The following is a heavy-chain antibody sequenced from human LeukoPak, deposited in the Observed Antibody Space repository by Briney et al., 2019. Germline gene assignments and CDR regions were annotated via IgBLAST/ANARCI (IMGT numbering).Heavy chain of an antibody. D-gene: IGHD1-26*01. CDR1: GFTFSSYS. J-gene: IGHJ4*02. CDR3: ARFPDSGNYLPFGH. CDR2: ISSISSYI. Sequence: GGSLRLSCAASGFTFSSYSMYWVRQAPGKGLEWVSSISSISSYIYYADSVKGRFTISRDNAKNSLFLQMNSLRAEDTAVYYCARFPDSGNYLPFGHWGQGTLVTVSS. V-gene: IGHV3-21*01.